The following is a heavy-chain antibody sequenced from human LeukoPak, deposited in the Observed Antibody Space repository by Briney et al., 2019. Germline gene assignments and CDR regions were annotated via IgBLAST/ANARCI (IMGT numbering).Heavy chain of an antibody. CDR3: ARVATVTTAYAFDI. D-gene: IGHD4-17*01. Sequence: SETLSLTCTVSGGSISSYYWSWIRQPPGKGLEWIGYIYYSGSTNYDPSLKSRVTISVNTSKNQFSLKLSSVTAADTAVYYCARVATVTTAYAFDIWGQGTMVTVSS. CDR2: IYYSGST. CDR1: GGSISSYY. J-gene: IGHJ3*02. V-gene: IGHV4-59*01.